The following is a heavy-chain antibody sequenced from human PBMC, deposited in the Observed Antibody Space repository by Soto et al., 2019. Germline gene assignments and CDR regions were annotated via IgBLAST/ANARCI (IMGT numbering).Heavy chain of an antibody. CDR2: ISYDATST. Sequence: QVQLVESGGGVVQPGRSLRLSCAPSGFAFDAYSLHWVRQAPGKGLEWVAVISYDATSTFYSASVKGRFTISRDNSKNTLYLQMTSLRAEDTAVYYCARDLYGSLSYSLDYWGQGTLVTVSS. D-gene: IGHD3-10*01. V-gene: IGHV3-30-3*01. CDR3: ARDLYGSLSYSLDY. CDR1: GFAFDAYS. J-gene: IGHJ4*02.